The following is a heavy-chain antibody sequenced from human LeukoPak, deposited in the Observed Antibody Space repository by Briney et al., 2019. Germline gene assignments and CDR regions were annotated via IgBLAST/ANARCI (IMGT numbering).Heavy chain of an antibody. V-gene: IGHV1-2*02. D-gene: IGHD2-15*01. CDR1: GYTFTGYY. J-gene: IGHJ4*02. CDR3: ARRCSSGSCSDDY. Sequence: ASVKVSCKASGYTFTGYYMHWVRQAPGQGLEWMGWINPNSGGTNYAQKFQGRVTMTRDTSISTAYMELSRLRSDDTAVYYCARRCSSGSCSDDYWGQGTLVTVSS. CDR2: INPNSGGT.